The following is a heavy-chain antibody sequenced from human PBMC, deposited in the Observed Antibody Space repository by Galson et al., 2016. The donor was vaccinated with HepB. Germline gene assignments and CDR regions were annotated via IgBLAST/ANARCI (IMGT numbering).Heavy chain of an antibody. V-gene: IGHV6-1*01. CDR3: ARAVMLGRGMDV. CDR2: TFYRSTWEN. Sequence: CAISGDSVYNNGAAWVWIRQSPSRGLEWLGRTFYRSTWENHYAGSVKNRITISPDTSRNRFSLHLNSVTPGDTAVYYCARAVMLGRGMDVWGQGTTVTVSS. CDR1: GDSVYNNGAA. J-gene: IGHJ6*02. D-gene: IGHD3-10*01.